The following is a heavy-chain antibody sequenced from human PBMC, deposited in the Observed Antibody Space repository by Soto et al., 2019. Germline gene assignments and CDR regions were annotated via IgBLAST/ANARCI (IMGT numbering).Heavy chain of an antibody. CDR3: TREGSSPYYYYGMDA. Sequence: QVQLEQSAPEVKKPGASVKVSCKASGYTFTTYGISWVRQAPGQGLEWLGWINTHNGNTNYAQNLQGRVIMTADTSTSTGYMELRSLRSDDTAIYYCTREGSSPYYYYGMDAWGQGATVTVSS. CDR1: GYTFTTYG. CDR2: INTHNGNT. V-gene: IGHV1-18*01. J-gene: IGHJ6*02. D-gene: IGHD3-10*01.